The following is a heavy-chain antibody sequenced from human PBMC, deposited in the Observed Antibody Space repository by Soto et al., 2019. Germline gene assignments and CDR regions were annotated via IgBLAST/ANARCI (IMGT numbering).Heavy chain of an antibody. D-gene: IGHD2-2*01. CDR1: GFTFTSYG. CDR3: ARYIPGVRYYGMDV. V-gene: IGHV3-33*01. Sequence: PGGSLRLSCAASGFTFTSYGMHWVRQAPGQGLEWVAVIWYHGRNEYYADSVKGRFTISRDNSGNTLFLEMYSLRAEDTAVYYCARYIPGVRYYGMDVWGQGTTVTVSS. CDR2: IWYHGRNE. J-gene: IGHJ6*02.